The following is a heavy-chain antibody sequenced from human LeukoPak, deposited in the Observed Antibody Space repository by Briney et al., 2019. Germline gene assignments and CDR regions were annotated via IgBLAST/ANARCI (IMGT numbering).Heavy chain of an antibody. Sequence: GGSLRLSCAASGFTFSSYGMHWVRQAPGKGLEWVAVIWYDGSNKYYADSVKGRFTISRDNSKNTLYLQMNSLRAEDTAVYYCARRQQLSYYYYGMDVWGQGTTVTVSS. J-gene: IGHJ6*02. D-gene: IGHD6-13*01. CDR2: IWYDGSNK. V-gene: IGHV3-33*01. CDR3: ARRQQLSYYYYGMDV. CDR1: GFTFSSYG.